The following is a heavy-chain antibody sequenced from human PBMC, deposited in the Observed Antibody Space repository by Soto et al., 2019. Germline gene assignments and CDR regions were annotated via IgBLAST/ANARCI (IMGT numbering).Heavy chain of an antibody. Sequence: QVQLVQSGAEVKKPGSSVKVSCKASGGTVSSYAISWVRQAPGQGLEWMGGIIPISDTTNYAQKFQGRVTITADESTSTAYMELSSLRSEATAVYYCARSQGSSTSLEIYYYYYYGMDVWGQGTTVTVSS. CDR2: IIPISDTT. J-gene: IGHJ6*02. CDR1: GGTVSSYA. CDR3: ARSQGSSTSLEIYYYYYYGMDV. V-gene: IGHV1-69*01. D-gene: IGHD2-2*01.